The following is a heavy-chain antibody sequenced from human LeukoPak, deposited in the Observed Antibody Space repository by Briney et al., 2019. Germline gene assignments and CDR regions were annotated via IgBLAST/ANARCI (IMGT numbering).Heavy chain of an antibody. CDR3: ARRYSVLLWLGH. Sequence: SSETLSLTCAVYGGSFSGCYWSWIRQPPGKGLEWIGEINHSGSTNYNPSLKSRVTISVDTSKNQFSLKLSSVTAADTAVYYCARRYSVLLWLGHWGQGTLVTVSS. J-gene: IGHJ5*02. CDR1: GGSFSGCY. CDR2: INHSGST. D-gene: IGHD2-21*01. V-gene: IGHV4-34*01.